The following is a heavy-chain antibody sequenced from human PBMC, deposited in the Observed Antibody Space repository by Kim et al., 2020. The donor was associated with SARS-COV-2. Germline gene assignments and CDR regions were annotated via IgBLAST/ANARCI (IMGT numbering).Heavy chain of an antibody. V-gene: IGHV4-39*07. CDR1: GGSISSSSYY. Sequence: SETLSLTCTVSGGSISSSSYYWGWIRQPPGXXXEWIXXIYYSGSTYYNPSLKSRIXISVXXSKHXXSLKLSSVAAADPAVYYCXRYYXXSSGXFDYWXQGTLVXVSS. CDR2: IYYSGST. CDR3: XRYYXXSSGXFDY. D-gene: IGHD3-22*01. J-gene: IGHJ4*02.